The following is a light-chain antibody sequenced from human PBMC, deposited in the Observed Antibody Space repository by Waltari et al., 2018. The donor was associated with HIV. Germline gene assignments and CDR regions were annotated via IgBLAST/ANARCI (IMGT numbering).Light chain of an antibody. CDR1: QSISTF. V-gene: IGKV1-39*01. CDR3: QQTYSTPHT. J-gene: IGKJ2*01. Sequence: DIQMTQPPSSLSASVRDRVSITCRASQSISTFLNWYRQRPGKAPELLIYAAHSLQSGVPSRFGGSGSATEFTLTITSLQPEDVATYYCQQTYSTPHTFGQGTKVEIK. CDR2: AAH.